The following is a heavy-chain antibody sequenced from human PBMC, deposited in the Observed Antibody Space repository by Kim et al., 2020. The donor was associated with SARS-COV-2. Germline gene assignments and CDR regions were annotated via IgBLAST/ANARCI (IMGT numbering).Heavy chain of an antibody. J-gene: IGHJ1*01. Sequence: SVKVSCKASGGTFSSYAISWVRQAPGQGLEWMGGIIPIFGTANYAQKFQGRVTITADESTSTAYMELSSLRSEETAGYYCARDPGPGVGAKPGFQHWGQ. CDR3: ARDPGPGVGAKPGFQH. CDR1: GGTFSSYA. V-gene: IGHV1-69*13. D-gene: IGHD1-26*01. CDR2: IIPIFGTA.